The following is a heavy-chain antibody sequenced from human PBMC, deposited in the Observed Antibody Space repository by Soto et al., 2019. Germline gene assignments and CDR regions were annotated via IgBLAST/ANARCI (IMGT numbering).Heavy chain of an antibody. CDR1: GGTFSNYA. D-gene: IGHD6-19*01. CDR3: ARVEAVAGLYNYHGLDV. V-gene: IGHV1-69*12. Sequence: QVQLVQSGAEVKKPGSSVKVSCKVSGGTFSNYAIDWVRLAPGHGLEWMGGIVPILGTTYYTQKFQDRATIIADDSTTRAYLEMSSLRSEDTAIYYCARVEAVAGLYNYHGLDVWGQGTAVTVSS. CDR2: IVPILGTT. J-gene: IGHJ6*02.